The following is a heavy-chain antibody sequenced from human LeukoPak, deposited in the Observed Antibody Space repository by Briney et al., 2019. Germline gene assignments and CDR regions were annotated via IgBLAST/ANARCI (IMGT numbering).Heavy chain of an antibody. CDR3: ASGSNDDFDY. Sequence: PGGSLRLSCAASGFSFSSYSMNWVRQAPGKGLEWVSYISSSSTIYYAGSVTGRFTISRDNAKNSLYLQMNSLRAEDTAVYYCASGSNDDFDYWGQGTLVTVSS. V-gene: IGHV3-48*04. D-gene: IGHD1-26*01. J-gene: IGHJ4*02. CDR1: GFSFSSYS. CDR2: ISSSSTI.